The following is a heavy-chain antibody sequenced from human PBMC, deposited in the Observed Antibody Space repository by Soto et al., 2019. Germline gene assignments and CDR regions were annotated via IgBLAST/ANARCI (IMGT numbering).Heavy chain of an antibody. D-gene: IGHD5-12*01. J-gene: IGHJ6*02. V-gene: IGHV2-26*01. CDR3: ARIKGAYGAVYYYSYGLYV. CDR2: IFPRGEK. Sequence: SGPTLVNPPETLTLTCTLSGFSLSDGGMFVSWIRQPPGKAIEWLAHIFPRGEKFYSTSLNSRLTISKGTSKGQASRTMTNMDTVDAGTYYCARIKGAYGAVYYYSYGLYVWGQGTT. CDR1: GFSLSDGGMF.